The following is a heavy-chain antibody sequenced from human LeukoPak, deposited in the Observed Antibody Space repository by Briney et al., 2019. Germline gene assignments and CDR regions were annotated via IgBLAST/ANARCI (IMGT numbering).Heavy chain of an antibody. Sequence: PSETLSLTCAVYGGSFSGYYLSWIRQPPGKGLEWIGEINHSGSTNYNPSLKSRVTISVDTSTNQFSLKLSSVTAADTAVSYCARTRLGGKAYFDYWGQGTLVSVSS. D-gene: IGHD4-23*01. CDR3: ARTRLGGKAYFDY. V-gene: IGHV4-34*01. CDR2: INHSGST. J-gene: IGHJ4*02. CDR1: GGSFSGYY.